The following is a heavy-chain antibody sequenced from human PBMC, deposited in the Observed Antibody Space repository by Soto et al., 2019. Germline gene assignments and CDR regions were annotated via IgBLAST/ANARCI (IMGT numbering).Heavy chain of an antibody. Sequence: GGSLRLSCAASGFTFSDYAMSWVRQAPGKGLEWVSVTSGSGATTYYADSVKGRFTISRDNSKNTLSLQMNSLRAETTAIYHCAKYVGAMGRGISVLGGVRTPDYVGQGALVTVSS. J-gene: IGHJ4*02. CDR1: GFTFSDYA. V-gene: IGHV3-23*01. CDR2: TSGSGATT. CDR3: AKYVGAMGRGISVLGGVRTPDY. D-gene: IGHD3-10*01.